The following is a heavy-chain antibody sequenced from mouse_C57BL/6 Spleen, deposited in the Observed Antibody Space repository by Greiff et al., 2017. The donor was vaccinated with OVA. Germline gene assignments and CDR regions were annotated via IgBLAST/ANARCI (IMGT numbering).Heavy chain of an antibody. Sequence: VQLQQSGPELVKPGASVKISCKASGYTFTDYYMNWVKQSHGKSLEWIGDINPNNGGTSYNQKFKGKATLTVDKSSSTAYMELRSLTSEDSAVYYCARPRYYDYDPPGSFDYWGQGTTLTVSS. V-gene: IGHV1-26*01. CDR2: INPNNGGT. CDR1: GYTFTDYY. D-gene: IGHD2-4*01. J-gene: IGHJ2*01. CDR3: ARPRYYDYDPPGSFDY.